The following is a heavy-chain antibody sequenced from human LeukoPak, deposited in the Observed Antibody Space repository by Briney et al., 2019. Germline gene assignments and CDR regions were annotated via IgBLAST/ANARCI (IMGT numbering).Heavy chain of an antibody. CDR3: AKVAGEWFGELLYPIFDY. CDR1: GFTFSSYP. Sequence: GGSLRLSCAASGFTFSSYPMNWVRQAPGEGLEWVSSISSGGTYIYYAASVKGRFTISRDNAKNSLYLQMNSLRAEDTAVYYCAKVAGEWFGELLYPIFDYWGQGTLVTVSS. J-gene: IGHJ4*02. D-gene: IGHD3-10*01. CDR2: ISSGGTYI. V-gene: IGHV3-21*01.